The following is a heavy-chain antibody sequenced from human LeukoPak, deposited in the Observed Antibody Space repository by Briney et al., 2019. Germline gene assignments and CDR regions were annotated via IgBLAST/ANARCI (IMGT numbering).Heavy chain of an antibody. CDR1: GFTFSDYY. CDR3: ARRRTVVAYDY. D-gene: IGHD2-15*01. J-gene: IGHJ4*02. CDR2: ISSRGTTV. Sequence: GGSLRLSCGASGFTFSDYYMSWIRQAPGKGPEWVSYISSRGTTVYYADSVRGRFTVSRDNAKNSLYLQMNSLRAEDTAVYYCARRRTVVAYDYWGQGTLVTVSS. V-gene: IGHV3-11*04.